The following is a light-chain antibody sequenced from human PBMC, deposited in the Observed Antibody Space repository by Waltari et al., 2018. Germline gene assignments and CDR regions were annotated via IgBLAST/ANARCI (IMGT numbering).Light chain of an antibody. V-gene: IGLV3-21*04. J-gene: IGLJ1*01. CDR3: QVWDGSTDHYV. Sequence: SYVLTQPPSLSVALGKTARIPCGGNNIGTKTVHWYQHKPGQDPVLLIYSDTDRPSGIPERFTGSKSGTTATLTISTVEAGDEADYYCQVWDGSTDHYVFGSGTKVTV. CDR1: NIGTKT. CDR2: SDT.